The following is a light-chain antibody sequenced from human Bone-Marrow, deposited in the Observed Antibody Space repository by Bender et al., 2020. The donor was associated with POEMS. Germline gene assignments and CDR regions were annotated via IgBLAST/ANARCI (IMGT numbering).Light chain of an antibody. Sequence: QSALTQPASVSGSPGQSITISCTGTSSDVGRYNYVSWYQQYPGKAPKLMIYDVIHRPSGVSNRFSGSKSGNTASLTLSGLQAEDAADYFCSSRAGSNRWVFGGGTTVTVL. CDR2: DVI. CDR1: SSDVGRYNY. J-gene: IGLJ3*02. V-gene: IGLV2-14*01. CDR3: SSRAGSNRWV.